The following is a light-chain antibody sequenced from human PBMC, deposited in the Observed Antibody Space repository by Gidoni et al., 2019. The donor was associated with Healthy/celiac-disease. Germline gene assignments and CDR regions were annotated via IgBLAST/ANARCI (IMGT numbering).Light chain of an antibody. CDR3: SSYTSSSPYV. J-gene: IGLJ1*01. CDR2: DVS. V-gene: IGLV2-14*03. CDR1: SSDVGGYNY. Sequence: QSARTQPASVAGSPGQPITISCTGTSSDVGGYNYVSWYQQHPVKAPKLMIYDVSNRPSGVSNRFSGSKSGNTASLTISGLQAEDEADYYCSSYTSSSPYVFGTGTKVTVL.